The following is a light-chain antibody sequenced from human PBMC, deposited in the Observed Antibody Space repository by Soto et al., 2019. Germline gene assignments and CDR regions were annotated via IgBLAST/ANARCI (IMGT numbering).Light chain of an antibody. V-gene: IGLV2-8*01. Sequence: QSVLTQPPSASGSPGQSVTISCTGTSSDVGGYNYVSWYQQHPGKAPKLMIYEVSKRPSGVPDRFSGSKSGNTASLTVSGIQADDEADYYCSSYAGSMLVFRGGTQLTVL. CDR1: SSDVGGYNY. CDR2: EVS. CDR3: SSYAGSMLV. J-gene: IGLJ2*01.